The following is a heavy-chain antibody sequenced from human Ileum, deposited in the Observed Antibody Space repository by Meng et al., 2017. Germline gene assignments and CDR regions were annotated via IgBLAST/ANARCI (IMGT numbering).Heavy chain of an antibody. D-gene: IGHD2-21*01. CDR3: AKNGAYCLES. J-gene: IGHJ4*02. CDR2: FHPGSGA. CDR1: GGSISSGPW. V-gene: IGHV4-4*02. Sequence: VPREESGPGLGKPSGTLSLTCACSGGSISSGPWWSWVRQPPGKGLQWIGEFHPGSGATYNPSLKARVTISVDTSMQQFSLQLTSVTAADTAVYYCAKNGAYCLESWGQGTLVTVSS.